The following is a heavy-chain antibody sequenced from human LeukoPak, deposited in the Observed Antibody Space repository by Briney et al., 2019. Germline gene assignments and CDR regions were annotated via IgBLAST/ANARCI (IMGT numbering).Heavy chain of an antibody. D-gene: IGHD3-16*01. J-gene: IGHJ4*02. Sequence: GGSLRLSCKASGFTFHNYAMTWVRQAPGKGLEWVSAISGSGGSTYYADSVKGRFTISRDNSKNTLYLQMNSLRAEDTAVYYCAKDVSYGFDYWGQGALVTVSS. V-gene: IGHV3-23*01. CDR2: ISGSGGST. CDR3: AKDVSYGFDY. CDR1: GFTFHNYA.